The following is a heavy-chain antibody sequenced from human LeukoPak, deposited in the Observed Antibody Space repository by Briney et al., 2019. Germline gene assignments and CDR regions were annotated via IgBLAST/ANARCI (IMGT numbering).Heavy chain of an antibody. CDR3: ARTLFLTGYSAAFDY. J-gene: IGHJ4*02. CDR1: GYTFTDYY. V-gene: IGHV1-2*02. CDR2: INPNNGGT. Sequence: GASVKVSCKASGYTFTDYYMHWVRQAPGQGLEWMGWINPNNGGTNYAQKFQGRVTMTRDTSISTAYMEVSRLRSDDTAVYYCARTLFLTGYSAAFDYWGQGTLVTVSS. D-gene: IGHD3-9*01.